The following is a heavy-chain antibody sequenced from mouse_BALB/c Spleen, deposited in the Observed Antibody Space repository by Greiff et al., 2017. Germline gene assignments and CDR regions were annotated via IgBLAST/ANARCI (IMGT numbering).Heavy chain of an antibody. CDR1: GFNIKDYY. J-gene: IGHJ2*01. CDR2: IDPENGNT. D-gene: IGHD1-1*01. Sequence: EVQLQQSGAELVRPGALVKLSCKASGFNIKDYYMHWVKQRPEQGLEWIGWIDPENGNTIYDPKFQGKASITADTSSNTAYLQLSSLTSEDTAVYYCARHYYGSSYFDYWGQGTTRTVSS. V-gene: IGHV14-1*02. CDR3: ARHYYGSSYFDY.